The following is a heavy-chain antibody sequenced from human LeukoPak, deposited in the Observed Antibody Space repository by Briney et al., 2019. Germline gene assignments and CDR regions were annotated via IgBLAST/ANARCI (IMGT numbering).Heavy chain of an antibody. J-gene: IGHJ4*02. CDR3: ARHHSSIWDPFDY. CDR1: GYSFTSYW. CDR2: IDPSDAYT. V-gene: IGHV5-10-1*01. D-gene: IGHD6-13*01. Sequence: GESLRISCKGSGYSFTSYWISWVRQMPGKGLEWMGKIDPSDAYTNYSPSFQGHVTISADRSISTAYLQWSSLKASDTAMYYCARHHSSIWDPFDYWGQGTLVTVSS.